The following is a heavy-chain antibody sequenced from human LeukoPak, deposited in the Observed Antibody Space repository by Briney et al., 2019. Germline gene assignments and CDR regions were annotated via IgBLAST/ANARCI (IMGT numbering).Heavy chain of an antibody. D-gene: IGHD4-17*01. CDR3: ARGYGDFRVEGRYFHS. Sequence: SETLSLTCTVSDGSMTNDDWSWVRQPPGKGLGFIGHVHYSGTANYQPSLRSRVTISIAASKQQFFLTLWSVSAADTAVYYCARGYGDFRVEGRYFHSWGQGTLVTVSS. CDR2: VHYSGTA. V-gene: IGHV4-59*01. J-gene: IGHJ4*02. CDR1: DGSMTNDD.